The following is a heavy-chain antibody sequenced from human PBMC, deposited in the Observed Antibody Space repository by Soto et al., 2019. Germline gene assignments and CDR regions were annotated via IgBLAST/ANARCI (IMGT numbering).Heavy chain of an antibody. D-gene: IGHD4-17*01. CDR1: GFTFSSYS. J-gene: IGHJ3*02. CDR2: ISSSSSTI. CDR3: ARDLSGGGREEDYGDYAFDI. V-gene: IGHV3-48*02. Sequence: GGSLRLSCAASGFTFSSYSMNWVRQAPGKGLEWVSYISSSSSTIYYADSGKGRFTISRDNAKNSLYLQMNSLRDEDTAVYYCARDLSGGGREEDYGDYAFDIWGQGTMVTVSS.